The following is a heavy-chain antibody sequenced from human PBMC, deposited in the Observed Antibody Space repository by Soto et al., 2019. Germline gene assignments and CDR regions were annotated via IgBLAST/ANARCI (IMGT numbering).Heavy chain of an antibody. J-gene: IGHJ3*02. Sequence: SVKVSCKASGGTFSNYAINWVRQAPGQGLEWMGGFIPIFDAANYAQNFRGRVTITADESTSTAYMELSGLRSEDTAMYYCARKAESYGFDIGGQGTLVTVSS. CDR2: FIPIFDAA. CDR1: GGTFSNYA. V-gene: IGHV1-69*13. D-gene: IGHD3-10*01. CDR3: ARKAESYGFDI.